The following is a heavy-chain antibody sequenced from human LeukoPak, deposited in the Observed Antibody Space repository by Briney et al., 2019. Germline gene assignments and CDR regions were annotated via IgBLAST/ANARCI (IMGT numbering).Heavy chain of an antibody. CDR1: GGSISSYY. CDR2: IYYSGST. CDR3: ARADAGLWFGETPDAFDI. V-gene: IGHV4-59*01. Sequence: PSETLSLTCTVSGGSISSYYWSWIRQTPGKGLEWIGYIYYSGSTNYNPSLKSRVTISVDTSKNQFSLKLSSVTAADTAVYYCARADAGLWFGETPDAFDIWGQGTMVTVSS. J-gene: IGHJ3*02. D-gene: IGHD3-10*01.